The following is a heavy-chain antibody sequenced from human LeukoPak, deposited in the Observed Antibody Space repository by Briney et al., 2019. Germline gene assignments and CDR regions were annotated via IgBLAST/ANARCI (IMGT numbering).Heavy chain of an antibody. V-gene: IGHV3-23*01. Sequence: GGSLRLSCAASGFTFTNYGMHWVRQAPGKGLEWLSLINFSGGNTYYADSMKGRFTISRDNSKDTLYLQMNSLRAEDTAIYYCARDIEFSTWGLGTMVTVSS. D-gene: IGHD3-3*02. CDR2: INFSGGNT. CDR1: GFTFTNYG. CDR3: ARDIEFST. J-gene: IGHJ3*01.